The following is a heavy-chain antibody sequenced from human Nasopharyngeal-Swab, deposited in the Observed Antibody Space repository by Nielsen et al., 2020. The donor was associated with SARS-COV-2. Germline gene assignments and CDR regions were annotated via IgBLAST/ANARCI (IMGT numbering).Heavy chain of an antibody. CDR1: GFTFSIYA. CDR2: INDYEDRL. CDR3: VKDLRGKYAFEI. D-gene: IGHD3-16*01. V-gene: IGHV3-64D*08. Sequence: GGSLRLSCSASGFTFSIYAMHWVRQAPGKGLEYVSTINDYEDRLYYADSVKGRFTISRDNSKNTLYLQMSSLRDEDTAVYWCVKDLRGKYAFEIWDQGTMVTVSS. J-gene: IGHJ3*02.